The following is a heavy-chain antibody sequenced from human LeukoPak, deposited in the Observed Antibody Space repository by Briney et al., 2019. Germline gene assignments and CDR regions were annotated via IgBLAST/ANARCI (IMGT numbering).Heavy chain of an antibody. CDR3: ARARAHDNIVVVVAATHYFDY. D-gene: IGHD2-15*01. J-gene: IGHJ4*02. V-gene: IGHV4-4*07. CDR1: GGSISSYY. CDR2: IYTSGST. Sequence: MPSETLSLTCTVSGGSISSYYWSWIRQPAGKGLEWIGRIYTSGSTDYNPSLKSRVTMSVDTSKNQFSLKLSSVTAADTAVYYCARARAHDNIVVVVAATHYFDYWGQGTLVTVSS.